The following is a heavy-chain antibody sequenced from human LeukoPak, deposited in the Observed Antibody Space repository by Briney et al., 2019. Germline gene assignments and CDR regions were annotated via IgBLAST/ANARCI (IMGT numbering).Heavy chain of an antibody. CDR3: ARDRLAAAGNFDY. J-gene: IGHJ4*02. Sequence: GGSLRLSCAASGFTFSNYGMNWVRQAPGKGLEWVSYISSGSSNIYYADSVKGRFTISRDNAKNSLSLQMNSLRDEDTAVYYCARDRLAAAGNFDYWGQGTLVTVSS. CDR1: GFTFSNYG. D-gene: IGHD6-13*01. V-gene: IGHV3-48*02. CDR2: ISSGSSNI.